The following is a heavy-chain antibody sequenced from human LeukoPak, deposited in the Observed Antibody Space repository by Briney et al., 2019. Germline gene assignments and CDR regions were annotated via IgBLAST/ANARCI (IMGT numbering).Heavy chain of an antibody. D-gene: IGHD2-2*01. CDR1: GGTFSSYA. V-gene: IGHV1-69*13. CDR3: ARGAVALGRICSSTSCPRDNAFDI. CDR2: IIPIFGTA. Sequence: GASVKVSCKASGGTFSSYAISWVRQAPGQGLEWMGGIIPIFGTANYAQKFQGRVTITADESTSTAYMELSSLRSEDTAVHYCARGAVALGRICSSTSCPRDNAFDIWGQGTMVTVSS. J-gene: IGHJ3*02.